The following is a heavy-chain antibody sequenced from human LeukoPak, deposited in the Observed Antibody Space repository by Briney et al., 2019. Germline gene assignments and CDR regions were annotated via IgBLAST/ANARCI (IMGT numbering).Heavy chain of an antibody. CDR1: GGTFSNYA. CDR3: ARKLRGSSSWFDFDY. Sequence: SVKVSCTASGGTFSNYAISWVRQAPGQGLEWMGGITPMFGTAKYAQKFQGRVTITADESTSTAYMELSSLRSEDTAVYYCARKLRGSSSWFDFDYWGQGTLVTVSS. D-gene: IGHD6-13*01. V-gene: IGHV1-69*13. J-gene: IGHJ4*02. CDR2: ITPMFGTA.